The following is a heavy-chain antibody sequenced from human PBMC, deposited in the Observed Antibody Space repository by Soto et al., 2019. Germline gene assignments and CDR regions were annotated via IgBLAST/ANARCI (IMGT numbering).Heavy chain of an antibody. CDR1: GGSVSSGSYY. CDR3: ARDRATMVRGVIAYYYYYGMDV. Sequence: SETLSLTCTVSGGSVSSGSYYWSWIRQPPGKGLEWIGYIYYSGSTNYNPSLKSRVTISVDTSKNQFSLKLSSVTAADTAVYYCARDRATMVRGVIAYYYYYGMDVWGQGTTVTVSS. J-gene: IGHJ6*02. V-gene: IGHV4-61*01. CDR2: IYYSGST. D-gene: IGHD3-10*01.